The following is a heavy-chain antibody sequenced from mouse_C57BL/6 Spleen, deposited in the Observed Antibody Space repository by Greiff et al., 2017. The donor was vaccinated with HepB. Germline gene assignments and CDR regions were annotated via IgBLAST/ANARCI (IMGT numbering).Heavy chain of an antibody. CDR2: IWSDGST. CDR3: ARSDYGSSYNWYFDV. CDR1: GFSLTSYG. J-gene: IGHJ1*03. D-gene: IGHD1-1*01. V-gene: IGHV2-6*03. Sequence: VKVVESGPGLVAPSQSLSITCTVSGFSLTSYGVHWVRQPPGKGLEWLVVIWSDGSTTYNSALKSRLSISKDNSKSQVFLKMNSLQTDDTAMYYCARSDYGSSYNWYFDVWGTGTTVTVSS.